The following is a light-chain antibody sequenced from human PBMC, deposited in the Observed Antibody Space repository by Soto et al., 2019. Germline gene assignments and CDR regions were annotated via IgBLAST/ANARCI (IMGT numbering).Light chain of an antibody. CDR3: QQYYNTPFT. Sequence: DIVMTQSPDSLAVSLGERATINCKSSQSVLSSSNNKNYLAWYQQKPRQPPTLLIYWASTRESGVPDRFSGSGSGTDFTLTISSLQAEDVAVYYCQQYYNTPFTFGPGTKVGIK. J-gene: IGKJ3*01. CDR2: WAS. V-gene: IGKV4-1*01. CDR1: QSVLSSSNNKNY.